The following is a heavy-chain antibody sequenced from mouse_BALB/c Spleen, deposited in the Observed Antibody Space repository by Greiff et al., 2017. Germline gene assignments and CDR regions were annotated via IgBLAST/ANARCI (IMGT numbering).Heavy chain of an antibody. CDR1: GYTFTSYW. CDR3: ARSGLYYDYP. J-gene: IGHJ2*01. CDR2: IDPSDSYT. Sequence: QVQLQQSGAELVKPGASVKLSCKASGYTFTSYWMHWVKQRPGQGLEWIGEIDPSDSYTNYNQKFKGKATLTVDKSSSTAYMQLSSLTSEDSAVYYCARSGLYYDYPWGQGTTLTVSS. V-gene: IGHV1-69*02. D-gene: IGHD2-4*01.